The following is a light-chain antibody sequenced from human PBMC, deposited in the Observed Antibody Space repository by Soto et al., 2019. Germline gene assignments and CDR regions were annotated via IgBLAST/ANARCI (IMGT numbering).Light chain of an antibody. CDR3: AAWDGSLNAYV. Sequence: QSVLTQPPSASGTPGQRVTISCSGSSSNIGSNAVNWYQQFPGTAPKLLIYTDNQRPSGVPDRFSGSKSGTSASLAISGLQSEDEDDYFCAAWDGSLNAYVFGTGTKLT. V-gene: IGLV1-44*01. J-gene: IGLJ1*01. CDR1: SSNIGSNA. CDR2: TDN.